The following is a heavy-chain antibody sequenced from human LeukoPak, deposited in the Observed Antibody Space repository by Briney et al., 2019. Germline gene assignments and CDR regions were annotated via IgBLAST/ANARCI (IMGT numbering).Heavy chain of an antibody. Sequence: GGSLRLSCAASGFTFSSYAMSWVRQAPGKGLEWVSAISGSGGSTYYADSVKGRFTISRDNSKNTLYLQMNSLRAEDTAVYYCAKDRYYYDSSGYYYGSSLFDYWGQGTLVTVSS. CDR1: GFTFSSYA. J-gene: IGHJ4*02. D-gene: IGHD3-22*01. CDR2: ISGSGGST. CDR3: AKDRYYYDSSGYYYGSSLFDY. V-gene: IGHV3-23*01.